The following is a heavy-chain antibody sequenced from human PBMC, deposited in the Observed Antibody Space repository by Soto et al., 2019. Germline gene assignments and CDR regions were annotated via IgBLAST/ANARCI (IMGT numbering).Heavy chain of an antibody. CDR3: VRDVENSWEYYFDY. J-gene: IGHJ4*02. D-gene: IGHD1-26*01. V-gene: IGHV3-48*03. CDR2: ISSSGSTI. Sequence: GGSLRLSCAASGFTFSSYEMNWVRQAPGKGLEWVSYISSSGSTIYYADSVKGRFTISRDNAKNSLYLQMNSLRAEDTAVYYCVRDVENSWEYYFDYWGQATLVTVS. CDR1: GFTFSSYE.